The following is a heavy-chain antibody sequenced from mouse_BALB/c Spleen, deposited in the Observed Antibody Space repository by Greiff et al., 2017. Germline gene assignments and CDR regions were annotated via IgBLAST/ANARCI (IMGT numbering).Heavy chain of an antibody. V-gene: IGHV1S56*01. CDR2: IYPGNVNT. Sequence: QVQLHQSGPELVKPGASVRISCKASGYTFTSYYIHWVKQRPGQGLEWIGWIYPGNVNTKYNEKFKGKATLTADKSSSTAYMQLSSLTSEDSAVYFCASHYGSRVYYAMDYWGQGTSVTVSS. CDR1: GYTFTSYY. J-gene: IGHJ4*01. D-gene: IGHD1-1*01. CDR3: ASHYGSRVYYAMDY.